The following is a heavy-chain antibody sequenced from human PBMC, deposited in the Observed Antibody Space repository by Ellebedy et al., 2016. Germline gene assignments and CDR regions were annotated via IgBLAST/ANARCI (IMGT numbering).Heavy chain of an antibody. Sequence: ASVKVSXKASGYTFTGYYLHWVRQAPGQGLEWMGWINPHSGGTNYAQKFQGRVTMTRGTSISTAYMELSRLRSDDTAVYYCARPYYFGSGSYYTGGYWGQGALVTVSS. CDR3: ARPYYFGSGSYYTGGY. CDR1: GYTFTGYY. V-gene: IGHV1-2*02. CDR2: INPHSGGT. J-gene: IGHJ4*02. D-gene: IGHD3-10*01.